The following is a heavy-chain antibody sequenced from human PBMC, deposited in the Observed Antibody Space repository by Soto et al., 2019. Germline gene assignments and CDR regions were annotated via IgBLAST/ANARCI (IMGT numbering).Heavy chain of an antibody. Sequence: GGSLRLSCAASGFTFSNAWMNWVRQAPGKGLEWVGRIKSKTDGGTTDYAAPVKGRFTISRDDSKNTLYLQMNGLKTEDTAVYYCTTGLRFLEWLSRYDYWGQGTLVTVSS. V-gene: IGHV3-15*07. J-gene: IGHJ4*02. CDR1: GFTFSNAW. CDR3: TTGLRFLEWLSRYDY. CDR2: IKSKTDGGTT. D-gene: IGHD3-3*01.